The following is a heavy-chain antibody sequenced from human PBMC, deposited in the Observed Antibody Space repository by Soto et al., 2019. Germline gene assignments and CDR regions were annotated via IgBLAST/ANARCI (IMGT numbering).Heavy chain of an antibody. J-gene: IGHJ5*02. V-gene: IGHV3-23*01. Sequence: PGGSLRLSCAASGFTFSSYAISWVRQAPWKGLEWVSAISGSGVSTYYADSVKGRFTISRDNSKNTLYLQMNSLRAEDTAVYYCAKDFAFDFWRGLKWFDPWGQGTLVAVSS. CDR3: AKDFAFDFWRGLKWFDP. CDR1: GFTFSSYA. D-gene: IGHD3-3*01. CDR2: ISGSGVST.